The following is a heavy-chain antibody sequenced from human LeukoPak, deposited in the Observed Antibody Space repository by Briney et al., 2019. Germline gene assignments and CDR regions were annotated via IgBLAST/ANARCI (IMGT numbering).Heavy chain of an antibody. CDR3: ARDRGVANGGQMSPFDY. J-gene: IGHJ4*02. Sequence: GALRLSCAASGFTLSSYGMNWVRPAPGKGLEWRSYFNSSSDTIHSADPGKGRFTISRYNAKNSLFLQLTTLRAEDTAVYYCARDRGVANGGQMSPFDYCGQGTLVTVSS. CDR2: FNSSSDTI. V-gene: IGHV3-48*04. CDR1: GFTLSSYG. D-gene: IGHD3-3*01.